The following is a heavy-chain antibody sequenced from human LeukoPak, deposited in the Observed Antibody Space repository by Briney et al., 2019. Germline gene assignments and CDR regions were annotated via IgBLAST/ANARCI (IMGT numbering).Heavy chain of an antibody. CDR2: ISWNSGSM. J-gene: IGHJ1*01. D-gene: IGHD6-19*01. V-gene: IGHV3-9*01. Sequence: GGSLRLSCAASGFTFDDYAMHWVRQAPGKGLEWVSGISWNSGSMDYADSVKGRFTISRDNAKNSLYLQMNSLRAEDTALYYCAKDSKEWLGKQYFQHWGQGTLVTVSS. CDR1: GFTFDDYA. CDR3: AKDSKEWLGKQYFQH.